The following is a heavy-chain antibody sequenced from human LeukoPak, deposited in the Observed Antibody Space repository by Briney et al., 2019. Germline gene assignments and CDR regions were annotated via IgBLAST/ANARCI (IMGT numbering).Heavy chain of an antibody. CDR2: IYYSGST. J-gene: IGHJ6*02. V-gene: IGHV4-39*01. D-gene: IGHD2-2*01. Sequence: SETLSLTCTVSGGSISSSSYYWGWIRQPPGKGLEWIGSIYYSGSTYYNPSLKSRVTISVDTSKNQFSLKLSSVTAADTAVYYCAGYCSSTSCYVYYYGMDVRGQGTTVTVSS. CDR1: GGSISSSSYY. CDR3: AGYCSSTSCYVYYYGMDV.